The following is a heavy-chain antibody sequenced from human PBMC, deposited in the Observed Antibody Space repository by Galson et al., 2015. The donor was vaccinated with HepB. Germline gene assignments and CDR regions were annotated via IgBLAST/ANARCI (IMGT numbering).Heavy chain of an antibody. J-gene: IGHJ2*01. D-gene: IGHD3-9*01. CDR3: TTILRYFDWLPLYWYFDL. CDR2: IKSKTDGGTT. V-gene: IGHV3-15*07. CDR1: GFTFSNAW. Sequence: SLRLSCAASGFTFSNAWMNWVRQAPGKGLEWVGRIKSKTDGGTTDYAAPVKGRFTISRDDSKNTLYLQMNSLKTEDTAVYYCTTILRYFDWLPLYWYFDLWGRGTLVTVSS.